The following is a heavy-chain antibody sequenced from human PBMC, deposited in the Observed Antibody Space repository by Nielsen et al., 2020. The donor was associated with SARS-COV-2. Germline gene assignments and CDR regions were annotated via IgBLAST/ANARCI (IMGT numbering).Heavy chain of an antibody. V-gene: IGHV1-18*04. CDR1: GYAFTSHD. CDR2: ISVYSGKT. CDR3: ASAVAHFEGLDH. D-gene: IGHD4-23*01. Sequence: ASVKVSCKASGYAFTSHDITWVRQAPGQGPEWVGWISVYSGKTDSAQKFQGRVTMTTDTYTSTVYMELRSLRPDDTAVYYCASAVAHFEGLDHWGQGTLVTVSS. J-gene: IGHJ4*02.